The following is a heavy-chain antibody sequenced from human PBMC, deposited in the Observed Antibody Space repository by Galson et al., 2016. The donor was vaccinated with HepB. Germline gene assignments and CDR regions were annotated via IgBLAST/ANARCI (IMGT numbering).Heavy chain of an antibody. Sequence: SETLSLTCTVSGGSISNYYWSWIRQPPGKGLEWIGYIYYSGSTNYNPSLKSRVTMAVDTSKNQFSLKLSSVTAAGTAVYYCSSLNRLGFCTGGSCYSGRAFDYWGQGTLVTVSS. D-gene: IGHD2-15*01. V-gene: IGHV4-59*01. J-gene: IGHJ4*02. CDR2: IYYSGST. CDR1: GGSISNYY. CDR3: SSLNRLGFCTGGSCYSGRAFDY.